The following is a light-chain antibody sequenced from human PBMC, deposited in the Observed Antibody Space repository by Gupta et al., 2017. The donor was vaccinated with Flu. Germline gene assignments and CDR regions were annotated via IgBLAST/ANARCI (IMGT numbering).Light chain of an antibody. CDR2: LGS. Sequence: DIVIPQSPLSLPVTPGEPASISCRSSQSLLHSNGYNFLEWYLQKPGQSPQLLISLGSNRAARGPERSSGGRSGTDVTLKISRVEDEDVGVYYCRQALQDLRTFGQGTKVQIK. CDR1: QSLLHSNGYNF. V-gene: IGKV2-28*01. CDR3: RQALQDLRT. J-gene: IGKJ1*01.